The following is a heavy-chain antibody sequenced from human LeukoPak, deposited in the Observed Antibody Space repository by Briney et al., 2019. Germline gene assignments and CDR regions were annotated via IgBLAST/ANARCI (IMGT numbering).Heavy chain of an antibody. CDR1: GGSISSYY. V-gene: IGHV4-59*08. D-gene: IGHD1-26*01. Sequence: PSETLSLTCTVSGGSISSYYWSWIRQPPGKGLEWIGYIYDSGSTNYNPSLKSRVTISVDTSKNQFSLKLSSVTAADAAVYYCARHGSGRYYYYYMDVRGKGTTVTVSS. J-gene: IGHJ6*03. CDR2: IYDSGST. CDR3: ARHGSGRYYYYYMDV.